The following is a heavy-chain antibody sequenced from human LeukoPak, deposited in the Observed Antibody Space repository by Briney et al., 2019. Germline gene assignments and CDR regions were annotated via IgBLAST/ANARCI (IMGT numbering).Heavy chain of an antibody. CDR1: GFTFSSYA. Sequence: GGSLRLSCAASGFTFSSYAMSWVRQAPGKGLEWVSAISGSGGSTYYADSVKGRFTISRDNSKNTLYLQMNSLRAEDTAVYYCAKPPYDYVWGSSYYFGYWGQGTLVTVSS. J-gene: IGHJ4*02. V-gene: IGHV3-23*01. D-gene: IGHD3-16*01. CDR3: AKPPYDYVWGSSYYFGY. CDR2: ISGSGGST.